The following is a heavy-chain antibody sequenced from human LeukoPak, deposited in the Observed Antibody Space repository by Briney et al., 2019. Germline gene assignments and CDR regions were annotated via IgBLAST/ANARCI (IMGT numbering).Heavy chain of an antibody. Sequence: GRSLRLSCVASGFTFSSYAMHWVRQAPGKGLEWVAVISYDGSNKYYADSVKGRFTISRDNSKNTLYLQMNSLTAEDTAVYYCAKEKGRPYESSFDYWGQGTLVTVSS. D-gene: IGHD3-22*01. V-gene: IGHV3-30-3*01. CDR1: GFTFSSYA. CDR2: ISYDGSNK. CDR3: AKEKGRPYESSFDY. J-gene: IGHJ4*02.